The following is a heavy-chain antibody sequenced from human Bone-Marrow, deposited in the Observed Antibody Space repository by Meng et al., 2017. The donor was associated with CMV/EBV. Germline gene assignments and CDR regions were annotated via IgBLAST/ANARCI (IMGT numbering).Heavy chain of an antibody. Sequence: GESLKISCAASGSMFDNYDMHWVRQAPGRGLEWVASITATSDYIHYGDSVRGRFTISRDNAKNSLSLQMDGLRVEDTGVYFCARDPLFSSHVPYFDSWGQGVQVTVSS. J-gene: IGHJ4*02. CDR1: GSMFDNYD. CDR2: ITATSDYI. D-gene: IGHD6-13*01. V-gene: IGHV3-21*01. CDR3: ARDPLFSSHVPYFDS.